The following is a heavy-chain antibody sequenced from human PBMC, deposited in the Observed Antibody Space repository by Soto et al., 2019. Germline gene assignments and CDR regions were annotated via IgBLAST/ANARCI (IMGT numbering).Heavy chain of an antibody. Sequence: VQLVESGGGLVQPGGSLKLSCAASGFTFSGSAMHWVRQASGKGLEWVGRIRSKANSYATAYAASVKGRFTISRDDSKNTAYLQMSNLKTEDTAVYYCTRHPMSGYSSDYWGQGTLVTVSS. CDR2: IRSKANSYAT. J-gene: IGHJ4*02. D-gene: IGHD6-13*01. CDR3: TRHPMSGYSSDY. V-gene: IGHV3-73*01. CDR1: GFTFSGSA.